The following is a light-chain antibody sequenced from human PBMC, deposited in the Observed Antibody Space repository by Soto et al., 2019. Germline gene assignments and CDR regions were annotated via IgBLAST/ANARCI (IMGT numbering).Light chain of an antibody. CDR1: ETISTF. CDR2: GAS. V-gene: IGKV1-39*01. Sequence: DIQLTQSPSSLSASLGDSITITCRASETISTFLNWYQVQPGKAPRLLVYGASYLQVGVPVRFRASGSVTLFTLTIDNLQREDLASYFCQQFFSAVLTFGGGTRVDI. J-gene: IGKJ4*01. CDR3: QQFFSAVLT.